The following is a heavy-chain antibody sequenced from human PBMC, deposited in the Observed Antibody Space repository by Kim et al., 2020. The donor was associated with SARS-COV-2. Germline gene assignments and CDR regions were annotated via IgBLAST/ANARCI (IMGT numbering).Heavy chain of an antibody. V-gene: IGHV3-74*01. J-gene: IGHJ6*03. Sequence: ADPWRGRFTASRDNAKTTLFLQMNSLRAEDTAVYYCVRETAQASYYYMDVWGKGTTVTVSS. CDR3: VRETAQASYYYMDV.